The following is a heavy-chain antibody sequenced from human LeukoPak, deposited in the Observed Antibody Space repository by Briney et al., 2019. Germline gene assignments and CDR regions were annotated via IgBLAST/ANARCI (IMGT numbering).Heavy chain of an antibody. CDR3: ARHWYSGSSHFDY. D-gene: IGHD1-26*01. CDR1: GGSISSYY. J-gene: IGHJ4*02. V-gene: IGHV4-39*01. Sequence: SETLSLTCTVSGGSISSYYWSWIRQPPGKGLEWIGSIYYSGSTYYNPSLKSRVTIYVDTSKNQFSLKLSSVTAADTAVYYCARHWYSGSSHFDYWGQGTLVTVSS. CDR2: IYYSGST.